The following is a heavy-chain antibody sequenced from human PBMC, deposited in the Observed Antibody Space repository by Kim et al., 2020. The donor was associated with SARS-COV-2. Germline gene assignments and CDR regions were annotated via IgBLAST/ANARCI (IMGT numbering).Heavy chain of an antibody. D-gene: IGHD5-12*01. Sequence: GGSLRLSCAASGFTFSSYWMSWVRQAPGKGLEWVANIKQDGSEKYYVDSVKGRFTISRDNAKNSLYLQMNSLRAEDTAVYYCARDWETWLQSVYGYWGQGTLVTVSS. CDR2: IKQDGSEK. V-gene: IGHV3-7*01. J-gene: IGHJ4*02. CDR1: GFTFSSYW. CDR3: ARDWETWLQSVYGY.